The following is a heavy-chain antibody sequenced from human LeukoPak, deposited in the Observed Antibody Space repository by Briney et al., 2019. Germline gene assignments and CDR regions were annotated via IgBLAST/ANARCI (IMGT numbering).Heavy chain of an antibody. Sequence: SETLSLTCTVSGGSISSSSYYWGWIRQPPGKGLEWIGSIYYSGSTYYNPSLKSRVTISVDTSKNQFSLKLSSVTAADTAVYHCARTGALGVGEFDSWGQGTLVTVSS. J-gene: IGHJ4*02. CDR1: GGSISSSSYY. CDR2: IYYSGST. D-gene: IGHD3-16*01. V-gene: IGHV4-39*07. CDR3: ARTGALGVGEFDS.